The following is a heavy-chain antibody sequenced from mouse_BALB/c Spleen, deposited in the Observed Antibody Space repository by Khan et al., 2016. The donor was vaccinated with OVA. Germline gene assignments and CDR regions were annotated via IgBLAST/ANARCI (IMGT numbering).Heavy chain of an antibody. CDR1: GFSLTTYG. D-gene: IGHD1-3*01. CDR3: AINSYMSGFTY. CDR2: IRNGGNS. Sequence: QVQLKESGPGLVQPSQSLSITCTVSGFSLTTYGVHWVRQSSGKGLEWRGMIRNGGNSFYNAAFIYRLCITKDNSKCPVFFKMDSLRADDAAVYYCAINSYMSGFTYWGQGTRFTVSA. V-gene: IGHV2-2*01. J-gene: IGHJ3*01.